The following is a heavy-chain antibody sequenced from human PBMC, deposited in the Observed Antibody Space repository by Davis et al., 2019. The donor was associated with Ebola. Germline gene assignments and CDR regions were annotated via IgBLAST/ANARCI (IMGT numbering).Heavy chain of an antibody. CDR3: TTPGGQDSGYDVFDI. V-gene: IGHV1-46*03. D-gene: IGHD5-12*01. CDR1: GYTFTNYY. Sequence: ASVQVSCKASGYTFTNYYMHSVRQPPGQGLEWMGMINPNDGRTIYAQKFQGRVTVTRDTSTTTVYMDLSSLRSDDTALYYCTTPGGQDSGYDVFDIWGQGTMVTVSS. J-gene: IGHJ3*02. CDR2: INPNDGRT.